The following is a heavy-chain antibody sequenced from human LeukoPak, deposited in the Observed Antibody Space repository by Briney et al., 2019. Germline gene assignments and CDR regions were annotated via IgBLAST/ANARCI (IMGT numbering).Heavy chain of an antibody. V-gene: IGHV3-23*01. D-gene: IGHD3-10*01. J-gene: IGHJ4*02. CDR2: LSGSGADA. Sequence: QAGGSLRLSCAASGFTFSTYAVSWVRQAPARGLEWVATLSGSGADAFYADSVRGRFTISRDNSQNTLYLQMNSLRAEDAAIYYCAKSPWKREYYGSDFWGQGTLVTVSS. CDR1: GFTFSTYA. CDR3: AKSPWKREYYGSDF.